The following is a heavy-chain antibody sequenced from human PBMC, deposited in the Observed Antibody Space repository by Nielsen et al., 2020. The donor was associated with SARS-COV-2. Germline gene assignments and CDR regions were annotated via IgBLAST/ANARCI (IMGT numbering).Heavy chain of an antibody. CDR1: GYSFTSYW. V-gene: IGHV5-51*01. Sequence: GGSLRLSCKGSGYSFTSYWIGWVRQMPGKGLEWMGIIYPGDSDTRYSPSFQGQVTISADKSISTAYLQWSSLKASDTAMYYCARLPFLSIAAAGTYYFDYWGQGTLVTVSS. D-gene: IGHD6-13*01. J-gene: IGHJ4*02. CDR2: IYPGDSDT. CDR3: ARLPFLSIAAAGTYYFDY.